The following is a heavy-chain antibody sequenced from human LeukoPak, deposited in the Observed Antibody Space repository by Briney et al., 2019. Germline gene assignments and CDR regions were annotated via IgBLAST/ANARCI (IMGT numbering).Heavy chain of an antibody. CDR1: GGSISSGGYY. Sequence: SQTLSLTCTVSGGSISSGGYYWSWIRQHPGKGLEWIGYIYYSGISYYNPSLKGRVTISVDTSENHFSLKLTSVTAADTAVYYCARDGYGDNPFDYWGQGTLVTVSS. D-gene: IGHD4-17*01. CDR2: IYYSGIS. J-gene: IGHJ4*02. CDR3: ARDGYGDNPFDY. V-gene: IGHV4-31*03.